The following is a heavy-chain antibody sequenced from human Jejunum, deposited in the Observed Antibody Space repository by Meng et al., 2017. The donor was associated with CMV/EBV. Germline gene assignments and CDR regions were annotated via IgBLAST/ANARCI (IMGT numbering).Heavy chain of an antibody. CDR3: MRGAGAGGRDWFDP. D-gene: IGHD6-13*01. CDR2: KKPNSGNT. J-gene: IGHJ5*02. V-gene: IGHV1-8*01. CDR1: TFNQPD. Sequence: TFNQPDIQRGRKAGGQRLEWMGWKKPNSGNTGYAQKFQGRVTMTRDTSVSTAYMELSSLGFEDTAIYYCMRGAGAGGRDWFDPWGQGTRVTVSS.